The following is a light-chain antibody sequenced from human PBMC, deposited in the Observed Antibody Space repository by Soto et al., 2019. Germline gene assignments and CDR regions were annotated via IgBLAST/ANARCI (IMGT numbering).Light chain of an antibody. Sequence: QSALTQPASVSGSPGQSITISCTGTSGDIGYYNYVSWHQQHPGKAPKLMIYEVSNRPSGVSNRFSGSKSGNTASLTISGLQAEDEADYYCCSYTTSNTWVFGGGTKLTVL. CDR2: EVS. V-gene: IGLV2-14*01. CDR3: CSYTTSNTWV. CDR1: SGDIGYYNY. J-gene: IGLJ3*02.